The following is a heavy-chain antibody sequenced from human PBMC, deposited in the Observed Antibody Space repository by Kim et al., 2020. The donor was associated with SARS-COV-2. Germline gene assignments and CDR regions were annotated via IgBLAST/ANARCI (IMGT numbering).Heavy chain of an antibody. CDR3: ARALTLYCSSTSCYLGGIYYYYGMDV. J-gene: IGHJ6*02. D-gene: IGHD2-2*01. Sequence: GGSLRLSCAASGFTFSSYGMHWVRQAPGKGLEWVAVIWYDGSNKYYADSVKGRFTISRDNSKNTLYLQMNSLRAEDTAVYYCARALTLYCSSTSCYLGGIYYYYGMDVWGQGTTVTVSS. CDR2: IWYDGSNK. V-gene: IGHV3-33*01. CDR1: GFTFSSYG.